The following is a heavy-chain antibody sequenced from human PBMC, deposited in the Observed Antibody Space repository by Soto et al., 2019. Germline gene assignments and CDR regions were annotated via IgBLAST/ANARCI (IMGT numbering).Heavy chain of an antibody. D-gene: IGHD3-22*01. CDR3: ARFLPYDSSGYYYSRYNWFDP. Sequence: PSETLSLTCIVSGGSISSYYWSWIRQPPGKGLEWIGYFYYSGNTNYNPSLKSRVTISVDTSKNQFSLKLSSVTAADTAVYYCARFLPYDSSGYYYSRYNWFDPWGQGTLVTVSS. J-gene: IGHJ5*02. CDR2: FYYSGNT. CDR1: GGSISSYY. V-gene: IGHV4-59*12.